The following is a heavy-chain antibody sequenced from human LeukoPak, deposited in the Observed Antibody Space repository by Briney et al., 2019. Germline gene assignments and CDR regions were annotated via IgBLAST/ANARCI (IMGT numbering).Heavy chain of an antibody. CDR1: GGSISSYY. D-gene: IGHD4-17*01. CDR3: AGDYGDYYFDY. J-gene: IGHJ4*02. CDR2: FYTSGST. V-gene: IGHV4-4*08. Sequence: SETLSLTCTVSGGSISSYYWSWIRQPPGKGLEWIGRFYTSGSTSYNPSLESRVTISVDTSKNQFSLKLSSVTAADTAVYFCAGDYGDYYFDYWGQGTLVTVSS.